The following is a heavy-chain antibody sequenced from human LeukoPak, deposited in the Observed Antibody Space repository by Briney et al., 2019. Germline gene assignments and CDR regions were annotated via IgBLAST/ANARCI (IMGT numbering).Heavy chain of an antibody. CDR1: GYTFTSYY. CDR3: ARDPRYYDFWSGYYPGDYYYGMDV. D-gene: IGHD3-3*01. Sequence: ASVNVSCKASGYTFTSYYMHWVRQAPGQGLEWMGIINPSGGSTSYAQKFQGRVTMTRDTSTSTVYMELSSLRSEDTAVYYCARDPRYYDFWSGYYPGDYYYGMDVWGQGTTVTVSS. J-gene: IGHJ6*02. CDR2: INPSGGST. V-gene: IGHV1-46*01.